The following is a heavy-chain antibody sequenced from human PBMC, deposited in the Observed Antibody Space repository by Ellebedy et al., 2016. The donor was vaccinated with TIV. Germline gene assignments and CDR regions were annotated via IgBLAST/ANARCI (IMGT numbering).Heavy chain of an antibody. D-gene: IGHD4-17*01. CDR1: GGFISGSTYY. Sequence: SETLSLTXTVSGGFISGSTYYWGWIRQPPGKGLEWIGAIYYSGDTYYNPSLKSRISFSIDTSKNQFSLEMNSMTPADTAIYYCARGHGPGLRDKYFDYWGQGTQVTVSS. CDR3: ARGHGPGLRDKYFDY. J-gene: IGHJ4*02. CDR2: IYYSGDT. V-gene: IGHV4-39*07.